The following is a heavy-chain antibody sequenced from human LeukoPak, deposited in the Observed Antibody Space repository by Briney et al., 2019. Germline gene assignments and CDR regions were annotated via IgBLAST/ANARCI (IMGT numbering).Heavy chain of an antibody. Sequence: QPGGSLRLSCAASGFTFSIYAMSWVRQAPGKGLEWVSAISGSGGTAYYADSVRGRFTISRDNSKNTLYLQMNSLRAEDTAVYYCAKTNSSDYSYSFNYGGQEPLVPVSS. CDR3: AKTNSSDYSYSFNY. CDR1: GFTFSIYA. V-gene: IGHV3-23*01. CDR2: ISGSGGTA. D-gene: IGHD3-22*01. J-gene: IGHJ4*02.